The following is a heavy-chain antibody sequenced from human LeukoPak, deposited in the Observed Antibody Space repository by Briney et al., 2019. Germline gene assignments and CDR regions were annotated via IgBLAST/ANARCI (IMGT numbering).Heavy chain of an antibody. CDR1: GFTFSGST. D-gene: IGHD1-14*01. CDR2: IRSKANNYAT. J-gene: IGHJ4*02. V-gene: IGHV3-73*01. Sequence: GGSLRLSCAASGFTFSGSTIHWVRQASGKGLEWVGHIRSKANNYATAYAASVKGRFTISRDDSKNTAYLQMNSLKTEDTAVYYCKTGGITMREEPFDYWGQGTLVTVSS. CDR3: KTGGITMREEPFDY.